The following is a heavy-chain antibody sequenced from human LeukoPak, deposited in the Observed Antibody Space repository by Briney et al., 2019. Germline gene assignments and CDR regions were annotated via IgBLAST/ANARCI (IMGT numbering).Heavy chain of an antibody. J-gene: IGHJ4*02. D-gene: IGHD1-1*01. CDR2: ICGRGGSP. V-gene: IGHV3-23*01. Sequence: GGSLSLSCAPSGFTFRSHAMTGVPHAPGEGVECISAICGRGGSPLYAHAVEGRFTTSRDKSRSTLYLQMSSLRGEHTAVYYCARYNGNDSDPLRRGVDFDAWGQGTLVTVSS. CDR1: GFTFRSHA. CDR3: ARYNGNDSDPLRRGVDFDA.